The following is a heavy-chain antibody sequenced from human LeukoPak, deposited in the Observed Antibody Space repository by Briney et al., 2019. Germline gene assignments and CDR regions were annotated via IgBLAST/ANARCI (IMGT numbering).Heavy chain of an antibody. CDR3: ARVLAAAAHFDY. D-gene: IGHD6-13*01. J-gene: IGHJ4*02. CDR1: GGSVSNNNYY. V-gene: IGHV4-39*01. Sequence: SETLSLTCTVSGGSVSNNNYYWGWIRQPPGKGLEWIGSLSYSGSTYYNPSLKSRVTIPVDTSKNQFSLKVSSVTAADTAVYYCARVLAAAAHFDYWGQGTLVTVSS. CDR2: LSYSGST.